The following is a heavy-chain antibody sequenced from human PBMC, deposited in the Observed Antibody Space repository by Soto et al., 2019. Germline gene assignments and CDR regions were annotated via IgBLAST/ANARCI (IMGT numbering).Heavy chain of an antibody. V-gene: IGHV3-30-3*01. CDR3: ARARYDFWSGYYAPSNYYHGMDV. CDR2: ISYDGSNK. J-gene: IGHJ6*02. Sequence: GGSLRLSCAASGFTFSSYAMHWVRQAPGKGLEWVAVISYDGSNKYYADSVKGRFTISRDNSKNTLYLQMNSLRAEDTAVYYCARARYDFWSGYYAPSNYYHGMDVWGQGTTVTVSS. CDR1: GFTFSSYA. D-gene: IGHD3-3*01.